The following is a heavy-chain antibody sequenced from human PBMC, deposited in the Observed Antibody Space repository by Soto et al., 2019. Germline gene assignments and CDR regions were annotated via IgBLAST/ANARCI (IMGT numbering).Heavy chain of an antibody. D-gene: IGHD6-19*01. CDR1: GYTFTSYA. CDR2: INAGNGNT. Sequence: ASVKVCCKASGYTFTSYAMHWVRQAPGQRLEWMGWINAGNGNTKYSQKFQGRVTITRDTSASTAHMELSSLRSEDTAVYYCARGLYSSGWYGWFDPWGQGTLVTVSS. J-gene: IGHJ5*02. CDR3: ARGLYSSGWYGWFDP. V-gene: IGHV1-3*01.